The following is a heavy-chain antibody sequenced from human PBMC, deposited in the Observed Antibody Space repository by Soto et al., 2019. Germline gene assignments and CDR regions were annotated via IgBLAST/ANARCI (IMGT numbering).Heavy chain of an antibody. CDR2: FNPRGGTT. CDR3: ARVYGLVQYDDFWSGYYDY. J-gene: IGHJ4*02. CDR1: ANTFINNY. Sequence: QVQLLQSGAEVKKPGASVRISCKSSANTFINNYINWVRQAPGQGLEWLGVFNPRGGTTRYAQKFQDRVTMTGDTSTRTVFMELSNLKSEDTAVYYCARVYGLVQYDDFWSGYYDYWGQGTRVIVSS. D-gene: IGHD3-3*01. V-gene: IGHV1-46*01.